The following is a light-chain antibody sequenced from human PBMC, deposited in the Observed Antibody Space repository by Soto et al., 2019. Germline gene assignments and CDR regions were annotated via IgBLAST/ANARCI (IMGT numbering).Light chain of an antibody. V-gene: IGKV3-15*01. CDR2: DAS. Sequence: EIVMTQSPATLSVSPGERATLSCRASQSVSSNLVWYQQKPGQAPRLLIYDASTRATGIPARFSGSGSGTEFTLTISSLQSEDFAVYYCQQYNRWPPLTFGGGTKVEIK. J-gene: IGKJ4*01. CDR3: QQYNRWPPLT. CDR1: QSVSSN.